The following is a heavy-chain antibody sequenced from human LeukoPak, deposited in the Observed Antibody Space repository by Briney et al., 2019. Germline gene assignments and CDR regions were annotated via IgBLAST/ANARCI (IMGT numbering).Heavy chain of an antibody. D-gene: IGHD6-13*01. CDR1: GGTFSSYA. J-gene: IGHJ5*02. CDR2: IIPIFGTA. Sequence: ASVKVSCKASGGTFSSYAISWVRQAPGQGLEWMGGIIPIFGTANYAQKFQGRVTITADESTSTAYMELSSLRSEDTAVYYCARETSGVAAAGWFDPWGQGTLVTVSS. CDR3: ARETSGVAAAGWFDP. V-gene: IGHV1-69*13.